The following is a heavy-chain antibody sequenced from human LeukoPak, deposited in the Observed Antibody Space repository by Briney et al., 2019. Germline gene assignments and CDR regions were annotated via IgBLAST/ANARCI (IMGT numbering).Heavy chain of an antibody. CDR3: VRDGHDSSGYYWAWSFDL. J-gene: IGHJ2*01. Sequence: GGSLRLSCAASGFTFSSYSMNWVRQSPGKGLEWVSSITSSSSYIYYADSVKGRFTNSRDNAKNSLYLQMNSLRAEDTAVYYCVRDGHDSSGYYWAWSFDLWGRGTLVTVSS. D-gene: IGHD3-22*01. V-gene: IGHV3-21*01. CDR2: ITSSSSYI. CDR1: GFTFSSYS.